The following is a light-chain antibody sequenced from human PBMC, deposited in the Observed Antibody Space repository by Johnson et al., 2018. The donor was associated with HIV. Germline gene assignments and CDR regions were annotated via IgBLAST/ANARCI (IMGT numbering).Light chain of an antibody. CDR1: SSNIGNNY. CDR2: DNN. Sequence: QSVLTQPPSVSAAPGQKVTISCSGSSSNIGNNYVSWYQQLPGTAPKLLIYDNNKRPSGIPDRFSGSKSGTSATLGITGLQTGDEADDYCATWDSSLTTGGVFGSGTKVTFL. CDR3: ATWDSSLTTGGV. J-gene: IGLJ1*01. V-gene: IGLV1-51*01.